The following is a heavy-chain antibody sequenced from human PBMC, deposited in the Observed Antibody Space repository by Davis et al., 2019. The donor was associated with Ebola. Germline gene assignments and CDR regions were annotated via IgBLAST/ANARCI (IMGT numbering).Heavy chain of an antibody. J-gene: IGHJ4*02. V-gene: IGHV3-21*01. Sequence: PGKSLKISCAASGFTFSSYSMNWVRQAPGKGLEWVSSISSSSSYIYYADSVKGRFTISRDNAKNSLYLQMNSLRAEDTAVYYCARAGSHYYFDYWGQGTLVTVSS. CDR2: ISSSSSYI. CDR3: ARAGSHYYFDY. D-gene: IGHD2-15*01. CDR1: GFTFSSYS.